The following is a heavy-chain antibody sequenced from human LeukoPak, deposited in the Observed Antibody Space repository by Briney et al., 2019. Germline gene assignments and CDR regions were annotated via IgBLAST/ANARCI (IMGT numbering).Heavy chain of an antibody. D-gene: IGHD2-21*02. CDR2: INSDGSIT. J-gene: IGHJ5*02. Sequence: GGSLRLSCAASGFTFSSYWMHWVRQAPGKGLVWVSHINSDGSITRYADSVKGRFTISRDNAKSTLYLQMNSLRGEDTAVYYCARDAGDCGGDCPRWFDPWGQGTLVTVSS. CDR3: ARDAGDCGGDCPRWFDP. CDR1: GFTFSSYW. V-gene: IGHV3-74*01.